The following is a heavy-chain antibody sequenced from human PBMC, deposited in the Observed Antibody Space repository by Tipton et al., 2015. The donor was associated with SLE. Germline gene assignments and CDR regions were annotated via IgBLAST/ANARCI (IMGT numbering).Heavy chain of an antibody. CDR3: ARGLRYSSSWYPS. CDR1: GGSFSGYY. Sequence: TLSLTCAVYGGSFSGYYWSWIRQPPGKGLEWIGEINHSGSTNYNPSLKSRVTISVDTSKNQFSLKLSSVTAADTAVYYCARGLRYSSSWYPSWGQGTLVTVSS. J-gene: IGHJ4*02. V-gene: IGHV4-34*01. CDR2: INHSGST. D-gene: IGHD6-13*01.